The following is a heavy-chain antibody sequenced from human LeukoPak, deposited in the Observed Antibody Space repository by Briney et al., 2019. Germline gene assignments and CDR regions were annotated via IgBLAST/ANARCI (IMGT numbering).Heavy chain of an antibody. D-gene: IGHD2-2*01. J-gene: IGHJ4*02. V-gene: IGHV3-7*01. CDR3: ATGRSCTTCYLPDY. CDR2: INQDGGEK. CDR1: GFTFSNDW. Sequence: GGSLRLSCAVSGFTFSNDWMTWVRQAPGKGLEWVANINQDGGEKYYVDSVKGRLTISRDNAKNSLYLQMNSLRAEDTAVYHCATGRSCTTCYLPDYWGQGTLVTVSS.